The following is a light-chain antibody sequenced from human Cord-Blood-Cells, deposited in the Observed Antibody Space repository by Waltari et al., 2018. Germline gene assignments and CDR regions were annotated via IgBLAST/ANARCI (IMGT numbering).Light chain of an antibody. CDR3: QQRSNWPPGFT. CDR1: QSVSSY. J-gene: IGKJ3*01. V-gene: IGKV3-11*01. CDR2: DAS. Sequence: EIVLTQSPATLSLSPGERATLSCRARQSVSSYLAWSQQKPGQAPRLLIYDASNRATGIPARFSGSGSGTDFTLTISSLEPEDFAVYYCQQRSNWPPGFTFGPGTKVDIK.